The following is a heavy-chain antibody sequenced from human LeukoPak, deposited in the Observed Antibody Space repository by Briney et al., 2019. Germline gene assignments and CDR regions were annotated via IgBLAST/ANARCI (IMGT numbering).Heavy chain of an antibody. J-gene: IGHJ4*02. V-gene: IGHV4-59*01. Sequence: PSETLSLTCTVSGGSISSYYWSWIRQPPGKGMGWVGYIYYSGSTNYNPSHKSRVTISVATSKNQFSLKLSSVTAADTAVYYCAREVGVDTAMVTYYFDYWGQGTLVTVSS. CDR1: GGSISSYY. CDR3: AREVGVDTAMVTYYFDY. D-gene: IGHD5-18*01. CDR2: IYYSGST.